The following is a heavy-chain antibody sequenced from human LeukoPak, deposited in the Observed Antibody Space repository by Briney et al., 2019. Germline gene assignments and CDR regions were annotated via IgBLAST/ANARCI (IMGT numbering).Heavy chain of an antibody. D-gene: IGHD3-10*01. CDR1: GFTFSSYA. CDR2: ISYDGSNK. V-gene: IGHV3-30-3*01. Sequence: GGSLRLSCAASGFTFSSYAMHWVRQAPGKGLEWVAVISYDGSNKYYADSVKGRFTISRDNSKNTLYLQMNSLRAEDTAVYYCAKANYYGSGSYPHFDYWGQGTLVTVSS. J-gene: IGHJ4*02. CDR3: AKANYYGSGSYPHFDY.